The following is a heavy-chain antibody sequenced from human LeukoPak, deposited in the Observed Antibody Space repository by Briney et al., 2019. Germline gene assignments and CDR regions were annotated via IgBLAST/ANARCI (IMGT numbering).Heavy chain of an antibody. J-gene: IGHJ6*02. V-gene: IGHV3-21*04. CDR2: ISSSSTYI. CDR3: ARHRIYCSGGSCENYYYYGMDV. D-gene: IGHD2-15*01. Sequence: GGSLRLSCAASGFTFGSCAMSWVRQAPGKGLEWVSSISSSSTYIYYADSVKGRFTISRDNSKNTLYLQMNSLRAEDTAVYYCARHRIYCSGGSCENYYYYGMDVWGQGTTVTVSS. CDR1: GFTFGSCA.